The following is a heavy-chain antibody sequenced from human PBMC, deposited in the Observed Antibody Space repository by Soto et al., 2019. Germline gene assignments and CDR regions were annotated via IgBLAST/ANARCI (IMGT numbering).Heavy chain of an antibody. J-gene: IGHJ4*02. D-gene: IGHD2-15*01. V-gene: IGHV3-15*01. CDR3: TTEPAGYCSGGSCYRFDY. Sequence: ESGGGLVKPGGSLRLSCAASGFTFRNAWMSWVRQAPGKGLEWVGRIKSKTDGGTTDYAAPVKGRFTISRDDSKNTLYLQMNSLKTEDTAVYYCTTEPAGYCSGGSCYRFDYWGQGTLVTVSS. CDR2: IKSKTDGGTT. CDR1: GFTFRNAW.